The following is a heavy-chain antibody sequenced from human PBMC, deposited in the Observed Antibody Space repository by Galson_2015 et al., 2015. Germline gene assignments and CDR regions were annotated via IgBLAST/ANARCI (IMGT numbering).Heavy chain of an antibody. D-gene: IGHD3-10*01. CDR3: AKAYYYGSGSFCPDY. Sequence: SLRLSCAASGFTFSGYAFNWVRQAPGKGLEWVSAITDSGARTCYADSVKGRFAISRDNSKNTLFLQLNSLRAEDTAVYYCAKAYYYGSGSFCPDYWGQGTLVTVSS. V-gene: IGHV3-23*01. CDR2: ITDSGART. CDR1: GFTFSGYA. J-gene: IGHJ4*02.